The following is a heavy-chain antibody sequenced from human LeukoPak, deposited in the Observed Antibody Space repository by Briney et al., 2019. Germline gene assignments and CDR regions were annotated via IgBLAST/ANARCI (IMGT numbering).Heavy chain of an antibody. CDR3: AKDSAFYYIDV. CDR2: IYSGGST. Sequence: GGSLRLSCAASGFTVSSNYMSRVRQAPGKGLEWVSVIYSGGSTYYADSVKGRFTISRDNSKNTLYLQMNSLKGDDTAVYYCAKDSAFYYIDVWGKGTTVIISS. CDR1: GFTVSSNY. J-gene: IGHJ6*03. V-gene: IGHV3-53*05. D-gene: IGHD3-10*01.